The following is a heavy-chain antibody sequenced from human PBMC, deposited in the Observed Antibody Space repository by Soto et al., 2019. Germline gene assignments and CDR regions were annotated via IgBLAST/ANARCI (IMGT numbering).Heavy chain of an antibody. CDR1: GFTFSSYW. D-gene: IGHD6-19*01. V-gene: IGHV3-74*01. J-gene: IGHJ6*02. CDR2: INSDGSST. Sequence: LRLSCAASGFTFSSYWMHWVRQAPGKGLVWVSRINSDGSSTSYADSVRGRFTISRDNAKNTLYLQMNSLRAEDTAVYYCARPLIAVAGVGMDVWGQGTTVTSP. CDR3: ARPLIAVAGVGMDV.